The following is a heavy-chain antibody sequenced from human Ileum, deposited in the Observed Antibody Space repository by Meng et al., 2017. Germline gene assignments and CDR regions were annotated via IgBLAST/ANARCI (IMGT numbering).Heavy chain of an antibody. CDR1: GGSFSGYY. D-gene: IGHD3-3*01. Sequence: QVQPQQWGAGLLKPSETLSLTCAVYGGSFSGYYWNYIRQPPGKGLEWIGEISHSGSTNCNPSLKSRVTISIDTSKNQFSLKLSSVTAADTAVYYCARENTIFGVVWGSWFDPWGQGTLVTVPS. CDR2: ISHSGST. CDR3: ARENTIFGVVWGSWFDP. J-gene: IGHJ5*02. V-gene: IGHV4-34*01.